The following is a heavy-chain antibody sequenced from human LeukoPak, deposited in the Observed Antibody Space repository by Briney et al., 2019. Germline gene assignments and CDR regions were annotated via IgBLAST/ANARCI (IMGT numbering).Heavy chain of an antibody. CDR1: GYTFTSYG. CDR2: ISAYNGNT. V-gene: IGHV1-18*01. D-gene: IGHD2-21*02. J-gene: IGHJ5*02. CDR3: ARSDGPTLAYCGGDCEHWVWFDP. Sequence: ALVKVSCKASGYTFTSYGISWVRQAPGQGLEWMGWISAYNGNTNYAQKLQGRVTMTTDTSTSTAYMELRSLRSDDTAVYYCARSDGPTLAYCGGDCEHWVWFDPWGQGTLVTVSS.